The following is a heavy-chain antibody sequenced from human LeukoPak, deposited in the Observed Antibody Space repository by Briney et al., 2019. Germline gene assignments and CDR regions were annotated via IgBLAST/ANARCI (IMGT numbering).Heavy chain of an antibody. CDR1: GFTFNSNA. D-gene: IGHD3-10*01. Sequence: GGSLRLSCAASGFTFNSNAMTWVRQAPGKGLEWVSTIRRDGDRTYYADSVTGRFTISRDNATETVYLQINGLRGEDTAVYYVARGLIRTGIIYTIDDWGQGTLVTV. J-gene: IGHJ4*02. V-gene: IGHV3-23*01. CDR3: ARGLIRTGIIYTIDD. CDR2: IRRDGDRT.